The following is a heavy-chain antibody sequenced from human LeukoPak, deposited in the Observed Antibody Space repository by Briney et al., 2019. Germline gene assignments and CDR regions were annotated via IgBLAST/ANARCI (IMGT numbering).Heavy chain of an antibody. CDR1: GGSISSSSYY. CDR2: IYYSGST. Sequence: SETLSLTCTVSGGSISSSSYYWGWIRQPPGKGLEWIGSIYYSGSTYYNPSLKSRVTISVDTSKNQFSLKLSSVTAADTAVYYCARLGHYGSGMDVWGQGTTVTVSS. CDR3: ARLGHYGSGMDV. J-gene: IGHJ6*02. D-gene: IGHD3-10*01. V-gene: IGHV4-39*01.